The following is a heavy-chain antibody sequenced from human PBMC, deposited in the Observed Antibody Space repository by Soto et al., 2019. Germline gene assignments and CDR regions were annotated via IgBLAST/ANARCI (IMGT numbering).Heavy chain of an antibody. J-gene: IGHJ3*02. CDR2: SNHSGST. CDR1: GGSFSGYY. CDR3: ARRISRDDAFDI. Sequence: SETLSLTCAVYGGSFSGYYWSWIRPPPGKGLEWIGESNHSGSTNYNPSLKSRVTISVDPSKNQFSLKLSSVTAADTAVYYCARRISRDDAFDIWGQGTMVTVSS. V-gene: IGHV4-34*01.